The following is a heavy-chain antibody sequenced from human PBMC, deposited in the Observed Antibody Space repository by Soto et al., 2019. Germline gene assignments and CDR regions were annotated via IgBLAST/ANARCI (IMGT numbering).Heavy chain of an antibody. CDR1: GFTFSSYA. D-gene: IGHD6-19*01. CDR3: ARDFVGGIGARSYSSGWPRPAYFDC. CDR2: ISYDGSNK. V-gene: IGHV3-30-3*01. Sequence: GGSLRLSCAASGFTFSSYAMHWVRQAPGKGLEWVAVISYDGSNKYYADSVKGRFTISRDNSKNTLYLQMNSLRAEDTAVYYCARDFVGGIGARSYSSGWPRPAYFDCWGQGTLVSVSS. J-gene: IGHJ4*02.